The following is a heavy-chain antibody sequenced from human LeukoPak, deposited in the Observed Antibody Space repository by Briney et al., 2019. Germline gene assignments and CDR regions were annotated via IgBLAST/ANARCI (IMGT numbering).Heavy chain of an antibody. CDR1: GYSISSGYY. V-gene: IGHV4-38-2*01. D-gene: IGHD3-10*01. J-gene: IGHJ4*02. CDR3: ARRIGQGSGSYYPDY. Sequence: PSGTLSLTCAVSGYSISSGYYWGWIRQPPGKGLEWIGSIYRSGSTYYNPSLKSRVTISVDTSKNQFSLKLSSVTAADTAVYYCARRIGQGSGSYYPDYWGQGTLVTVSS. CDR2: IYRSGST.